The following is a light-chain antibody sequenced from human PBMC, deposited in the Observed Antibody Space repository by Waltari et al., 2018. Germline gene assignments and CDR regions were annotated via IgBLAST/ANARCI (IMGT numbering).Light chain of an antibody. CDR1: ASNIGVQT. CDR2: SNK. V-gene: IGLV1-44*01. J-gene: IGLJ2*01. Sequence: QSVLTQPPSASGTPGQTVTISCSGSASNIGVQTVNWYQQVPGTAPKLLIYSNKQRRSGAPNRCSGSKSGTSASRAISGLQSEDEAVYYCAPWDNSLNGPVFGGGTKLTVL. CDR3: APWDNSLNGPV.